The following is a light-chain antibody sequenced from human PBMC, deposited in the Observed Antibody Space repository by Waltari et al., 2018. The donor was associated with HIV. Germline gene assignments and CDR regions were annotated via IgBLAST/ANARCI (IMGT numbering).Light chain of an antibody. V-gene: IGLV1-44*01. CDR2: SNN. Sequence: QAVLTQPPSASGTPGQTVTISCSGSRSNIGTNTVNWYQQLSGTAPKLLMYSNNVRPSVVPDRFSGSKSGTSASLAISGLQSEDEADYYCAAWDDSLNGHVFGGGTKLTVL. CDR3: AAWDDSLNGHV. J-gene: IGLJ3*02. CDR1: RSNIGTNT.